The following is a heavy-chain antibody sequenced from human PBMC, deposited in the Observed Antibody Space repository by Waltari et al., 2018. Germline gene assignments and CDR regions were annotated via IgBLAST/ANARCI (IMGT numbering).Heavy chain of an antibody. Sequence: EVQLVESGGGLVKPGGSVRLSCTASGLPFSSAWMSWVRQAPGKGLGWVARIKGKTDADTTDSAAPVKGRVTISRDDSKNTLYLQMNSLETDDTAVYYCTTVYYGSGNYYNAEVWGQGTLVTVSS. D-gene: IGHD3-10*01. CDR2: IKGKTDADTT. V-gene: IGHV3-15*01. J-gene: IGHJ4*02. CDR3: TTVYYGSGNYYNAEV. CDR1: GLPFSSAW.